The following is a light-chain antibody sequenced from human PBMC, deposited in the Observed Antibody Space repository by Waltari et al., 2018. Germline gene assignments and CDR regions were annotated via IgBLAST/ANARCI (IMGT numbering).Light chain of an antibody. V-gene: IGKV1-16*02. CDR1: TDISNS. Sequence: DIQMTQSPSSLSASVGDRVPITCRASTDISNSLAWFQQKPGKATKSLIYAAARLQSGVPSKFRGSRSGTDFTLTISRLQPEDFATYFCQQYNSYPRTFGGGTKVEIK. CDR3: QQYNSYPRT. CDR2: AAA. J-gene: IGKJ4*01.